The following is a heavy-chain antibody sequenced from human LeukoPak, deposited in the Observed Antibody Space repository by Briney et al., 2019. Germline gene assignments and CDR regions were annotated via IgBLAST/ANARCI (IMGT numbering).Heavy chain of an antibody. CDR3: ARAGYDFWSGHYYYYGMDV. CDR1: GFTFSSYA. Sequence: GRSLRLSCAASGFTFSSYAMHWVRQAPGKGLEWVAVISYDGSNKYYADSVKGRFTISRDNSENTLYLQMNSLRAEDTAVYYCARAGYDFWSGHYYYYGMDVWGQGTTVTVSS. D-gene: IGHD3-3*01. CDR2: ISYDGSNK. V-gene: IGHV3-30-3*01. J-gene: IGHJ6*02.